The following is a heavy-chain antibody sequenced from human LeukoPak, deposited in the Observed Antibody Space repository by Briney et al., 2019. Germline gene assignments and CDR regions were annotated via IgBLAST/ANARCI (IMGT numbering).Heavy chain of an antibody. J-gene: IGHJ4*02. CDR1: GFTFSSYA. CDR2: ISYDGSNK. V-gene: IGHV3-30*04. Sequence: GGSLRLSCAASGFTFSSYAMHWVRQAPGKGLEWVAVISYDGSNKYYADSVKGRFTISRDNSKNTLYLQMNSLRAEDTAVYYCARAHRSNHDYTDYWGQGTLVTVSS. D-gene: IGHD3-3*01. CDR3: ARAHRSNHDYTDY.